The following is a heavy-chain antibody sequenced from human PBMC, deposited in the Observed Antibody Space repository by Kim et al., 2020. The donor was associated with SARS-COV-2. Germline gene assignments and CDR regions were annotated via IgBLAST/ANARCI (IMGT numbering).Heavy chain of an antibody. J-gene: IGHJ5*02. D-gene: IGHD6-13*01. CDR3: ARGGDNSSSWYVFDP. V-gene: IGHV1-69*13. CDR1: GGTFSSYA. Sequence: SVKVSCKASGGTFSSYAISWVRQAPGQGLEWMGGIIPIFGTANYAQKFQGRVTITADESTSTAYMELSSLRSEDTAVYYCARGGDNSSSWYVFDPWGQGTLVTVSS. CDR2: IIPIFGTA.